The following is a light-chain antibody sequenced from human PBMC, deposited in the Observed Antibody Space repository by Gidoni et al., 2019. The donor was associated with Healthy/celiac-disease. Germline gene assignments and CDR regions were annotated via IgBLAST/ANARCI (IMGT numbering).Light chain of an antibody. J-gene: IGKJ2*01. Sequence: AIRMTQSPSSFSASTGERVTITCRASQGISSYLAWYQQKPGNAPKLLIYAASTLQSGVPSRFSGSGSGTDFTLTISCLQSEDFATYYCQQYYSYPRTFGQGTKLEIK. CDR2: AAS. CDR3: QQYYSYPRT. V-gene: IGKV1-8*01. CDR1: QGISSY.